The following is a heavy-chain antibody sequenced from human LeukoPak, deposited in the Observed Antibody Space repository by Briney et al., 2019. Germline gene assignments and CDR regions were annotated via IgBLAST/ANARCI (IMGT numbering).Heavy chain of an antibody. CDR2: INHSGST. CDR3: ARGFWWEPRRFDP. J-gene: IGHJ5*02. Sequence: PSETLSLTCTVSGGSISSSSYYWSWIRQPPGKGLEWIGEINHSGSTNYNPSLKSRVTISVDTSKNQFSLKLSSVTAADTAVYYCARGFWWEPRRFDPWGQGTLVTVSS. CDR1: GGSISSSSYY. V-gene: IGHV4-39*07. D-gene: IGHD1-26*01.